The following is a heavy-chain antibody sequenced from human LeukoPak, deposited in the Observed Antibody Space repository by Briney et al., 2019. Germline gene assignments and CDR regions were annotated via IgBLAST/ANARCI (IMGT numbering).Heavy chain of an antibody. CDR3: AKVDSSGWQNIDY. CDR1: GFTFSTYV. D-gene: IGHD6-19*01. CDR2: ISYDGNNK. J-gene: IGHJ4*02. V-gene: IGHV3-30*18. Sequence: GGSLRLSCATSGFTFSTYVMHWVRQAPGKGLEWVAVISYDGNNKYYADSVKGRFTISRDNSKNTLYVQMNNLRAEDTAVYYCAKVDSSGWQNIDYWGQGTLVTVSS.